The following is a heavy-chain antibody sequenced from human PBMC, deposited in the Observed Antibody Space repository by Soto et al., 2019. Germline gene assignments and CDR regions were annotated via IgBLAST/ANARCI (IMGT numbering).Heavy chain of an antibody. J-gene: IGHJ4*02. Sequence: LRLSCAASGFTFSSYGMHWVRQAPGKGLEWGAVISYDGSNKYYADSVKGRFTISRDNSKNTLYLQMNSLRAEDTAVYYCVKGYYYDSSGYLDYWGQGTLVTVSS. CDR2: ISYDGSNK. CDR1: GFTFSSYG. CDR3: VKGYYYDSSGYLDY. V-gene: IGHV3-30*18. D-gene: IGHD3-22*01.